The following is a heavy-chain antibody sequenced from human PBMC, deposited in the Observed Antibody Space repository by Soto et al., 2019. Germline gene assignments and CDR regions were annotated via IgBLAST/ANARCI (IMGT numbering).Heavy chain of an antibody. CDR1: GGSISSYY. CDR2: IYYSGST. CDR3: AHGPYYYGSGTTHYFDY. J-gene: IGHJ4*02. Sequence: PSETLSLTCTVSGGSISSYYWSWIRQPPGKGLEWIGYIYYSGSTNYNPSLKSRVTISVDTSKNQFSLKLSSVTAADTATYYCAHGPYYYGSGTTHYFDYWGQGTLVTVSS. V-gene: IGHV4-59*08. D-gene: IGHD3-10*01.